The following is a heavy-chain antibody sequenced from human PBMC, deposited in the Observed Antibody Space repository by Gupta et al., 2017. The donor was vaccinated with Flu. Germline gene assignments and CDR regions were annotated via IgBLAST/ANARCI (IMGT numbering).Heavy chain of an antibody. V-gene: IGHV3-48*03. J-gene: IGHJ4*02. CDR3: VRGCDFWSGYRDASRREFDY. CDR1: GFTFSSYE. Sequence: EVQLVESGGGFVPRAGCRRGACAASGFTFSSYEMNWVRQAPGKGLEWVSYISSSGSNIYYADPVKGRVTSGRDNAKNSLYLQMNSVRAEDTAVHYCVRGCDFWSGYRDASRREFDYLGQGTLVTVSS. CDR2: ISSSGSNI. D-gene: IGHD3-3*01.